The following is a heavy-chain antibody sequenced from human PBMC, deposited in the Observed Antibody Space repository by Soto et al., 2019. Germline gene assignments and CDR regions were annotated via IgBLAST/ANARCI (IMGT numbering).Heavy chain of an antibody. CDR2: IYYSGST. CDR1: GGSIRSSSCY. J-gene: IGHJ4*02. V-gene: IGHV4-39*01. D-gene: IGHD3-9*01. Sequence: SETLSLTCTVSGGSIRSSSCYWGWIRQPPGKGLEWIGSIYYSGSTYYNPSLKSRVTISVDTSKNQFSLKLSSVTAADTAVYYCARASPNYDILTGYRKYYFDYWGQGTLVTVSS. CDR3: ARASPNYDILTGYRKYYFDY.